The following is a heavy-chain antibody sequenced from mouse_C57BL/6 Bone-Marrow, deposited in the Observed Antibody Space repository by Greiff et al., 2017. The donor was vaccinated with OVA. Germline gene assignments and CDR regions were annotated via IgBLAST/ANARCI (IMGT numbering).Heavy chain of an antibody. Sequence: EVKLEESGGGLVKPGGSLKLSCAASGFTFSSYAMSWVRQTPEKRLEWVATISDGGSYTYYPDNVKGRFTISRDNAKNNLYLQMSHLKSEDTAMYYCAREISDYDWFAYWGQGTLVTVSA. CDR1: GFTFSSYA. D-gene: IGHD2-4*01. J-gene: IGHJ3*01. CDR3: AREISDYDWFAY. CDR2: ISDGGSYT. V-gene: IGHV5-4*01.